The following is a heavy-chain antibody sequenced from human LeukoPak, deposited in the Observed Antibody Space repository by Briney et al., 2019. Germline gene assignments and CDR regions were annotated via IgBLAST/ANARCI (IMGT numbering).Heavy chain of an antibody. CDR2: INPSGGST. D-gene: IGHD2-21*02. Sequence: ASVKVSCKASGYTFTSYYMHWVRQAPEQGLEWMGIINPSGGSTSYAQKFQGRVTMTRDTSTSTVYMDLSSLRSEDTAVYYCARAGSDYCGGDCPKFDYWGQGTLVTVSS. CDR1: GYTFTSYY. CDR3: ARAGSDYCGGDCPKFDY. V-gene: IGHV1-46*01. J-gene: IGHJ4*02.